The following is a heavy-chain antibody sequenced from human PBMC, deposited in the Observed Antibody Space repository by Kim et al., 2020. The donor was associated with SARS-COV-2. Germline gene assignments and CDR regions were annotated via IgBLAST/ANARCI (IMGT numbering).Heavy chain of an antibody. CDR3: AKPLYYYDSSGLSASHAFDI. J-gene: IGHJ3*02. CDR2: ISGSGGST. Sequence: GGSLRLSCAASGFTFSSYAMSWVRQAPGKGLEWVSAISGSGGSTYYADSVKGRFTISRDNSKNTLYLQMNSLRAEDTAVYYCAKPLYYYDSSGLSASHAFDIWGQGTMVTVSS. CDR1: GFTFSSYA. V-gene: IGHV3-23*01. D-gene: IGHD3-22*01.